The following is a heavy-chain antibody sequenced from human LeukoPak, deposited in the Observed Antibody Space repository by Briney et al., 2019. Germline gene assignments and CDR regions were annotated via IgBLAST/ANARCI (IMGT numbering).Heavy chain of an antibody. V-gene: IGHV1-2*02. CDR2: INPNSGGT. J-gene: IGHJ4*02. Sequence: GASVKVSCKASGYTFTVYYMHWVRQAPGQGLEWMGWINPNSGGTNYAQKFQGRVTMTRDTSISTAYMELSRLRSDDTAVYYCARTGPEVVVPAAPLDYWGQGTLVTVSS. D-gene: IGHD2-2*01. CDR3: ARTGPEVVVPAAPLDY. CDR1: GYTFTVYY.